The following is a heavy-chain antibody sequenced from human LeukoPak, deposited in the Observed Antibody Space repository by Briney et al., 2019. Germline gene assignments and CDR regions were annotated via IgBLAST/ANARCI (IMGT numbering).Heavy chain of an antibody. Sequence: GGSLRLSCAASGFTFSSYSMNWVRQAPGKGLEWVSSISSSSSYIYYADSVKGRFTISRDNAKNSLYLQMNSLRAEDTAVYYCAKLQGYSQGEDYWGQGTLVTVSS. CDR1: GFTFSSYS. CDR2: ISSSSSYI. D-gene: IGHD5-18*01. V-gene: IGHV3-21*01. J-gene: IGHJ4*02. CDR3: AKLQGYSQGEDY.